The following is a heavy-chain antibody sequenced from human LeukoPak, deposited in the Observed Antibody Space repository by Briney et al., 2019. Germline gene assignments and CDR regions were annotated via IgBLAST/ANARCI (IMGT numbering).Heavy chain of an antibody. Sequence: SETLSLTCAVYGGSFSGYYWSWIRQPPGKGLEWIGEINHSGSTNYNPSLKSQVTISVDTSKNQFSLKLSSVTAADTAVYYCARTQGWYYYYYYMDVWGKGTTVTVSS. D-gene: IGHD2-15*01. J-gene: IGHJ6*03. V-gene: IGHV4-34*01. CDR2: INHSGST. CDR1: GGSFSGYY. CDR3: ARTQGWYYYYYYMDV.